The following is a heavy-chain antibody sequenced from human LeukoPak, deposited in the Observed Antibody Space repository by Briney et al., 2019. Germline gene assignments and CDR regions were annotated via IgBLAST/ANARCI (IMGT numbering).Heavy chain of an antibody. Sequence: SETLSLTCTVSGGSIRSSSYYWSWIRQPAGKGLEWIGRIYTSGSTNYNSSLKSRVTMSVDTSKNQFSLKLSSVTAADTAVYYCARESPGMVRGVILFDYWGQGTLVTVSS. J-gene: IGHJ4*02. CDR2: IYTSGST. CDR1: GGSIRSSSYY. CDR3: ARESPGMVRGVILFDY. D-gene: IGHD3-10*01. V-gene: IGHV4-61*02.